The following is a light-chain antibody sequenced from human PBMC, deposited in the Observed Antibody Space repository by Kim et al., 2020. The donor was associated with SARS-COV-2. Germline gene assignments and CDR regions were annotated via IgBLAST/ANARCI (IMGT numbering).Light chain of an antibody. V-gene: IGLV3-25*03. CDR2: KDS. J-gene: IGLJ3*02. CDR3: QSADSSGTSWV. CDR1: ALPKQY. Sequence: SYDLTQPPSVSVSPGQTARITCSGDALPKQYAYWYQQKPGQAPVLVIYKDSERPSGIPERFSGSSSGTTVTLTISGVQAEDEADYYCQSADSSGTSWVFGGGTQLTVL.